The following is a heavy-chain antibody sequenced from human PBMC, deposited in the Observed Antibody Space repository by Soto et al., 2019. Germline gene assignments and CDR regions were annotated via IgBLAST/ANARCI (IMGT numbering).Heavy chain of an antibody. Sequence: SETLSLTCAVYGGSFSGYYWSWIRQPPGKGLEWIGEINHSGSTNYNPSLKSRVTISVDTSKNQFSLKLSSVTAADTAVYYCARGDKILRFFCPTCSTYFEYWGQGTLVTVSS. CDR2: INHSGST. CDR1: GGSFSGYY. CDR3: ARGDKILRFFCPTCSTYFEY. J-gene: IGHJ4*02. V-gene: IGHV4-34*01. D-gene: IGHD3-3*01.